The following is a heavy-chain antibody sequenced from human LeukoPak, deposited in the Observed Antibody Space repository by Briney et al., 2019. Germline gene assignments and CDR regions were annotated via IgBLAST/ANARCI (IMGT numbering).Heavy chain of an antibody. J-gene: IGHJ5*02. V-gene: IGHV4-30-2*01. CDR3: ARHRLHYERYNWFDP. CDR2: IYHSGST. D-gene: IGHD4-17*01. Sequence: SQSLSLTCTVSGGSITSGGYYWSWIRQPPGKGLEWIGYIYHSGSTYYNPSLKSRVTMSVDRSKNQFSLKLSSVTAADTAVYYCARHRLHYERYNWFDPWGQGTLVTVSS. CDR1: GGSITSGGYY.